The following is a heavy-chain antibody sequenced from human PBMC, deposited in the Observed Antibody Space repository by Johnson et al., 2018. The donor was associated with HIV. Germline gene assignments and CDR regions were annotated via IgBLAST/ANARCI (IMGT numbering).Heavy chain of an antibody. CDR2: IKSKTDGGTT. J-gene: IGHJ3*02. CDR3: TTDPWGSDAFDI. CDR1: GFTFSNAW. D-gene: IGHD7-27*01. Sequence: MLLVESGGGVVQPGGSLRLSCAAYGFTFSNAWMSWVRQAPGKGLEWVGRIKSKTDGGTTDYAAPVKGRFTISRDDSKNTLYLQMNSLKTEDTAVYYCTTDPWGSDAFDIWGQGTMVTVSS. V-gene: IGHV3-15*01.